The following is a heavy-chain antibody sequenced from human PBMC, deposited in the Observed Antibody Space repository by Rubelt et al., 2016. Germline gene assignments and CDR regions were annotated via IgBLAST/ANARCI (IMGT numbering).Heavy chain of an antibody. D-gene: IGHD1-26*01. V-gene: IGHV5-51*01. Sequence: VRSIGESLKISCKGSGYSFTSYWIGWVRQMPGKGLEWMGIIYPGDSDTRYSPSFQGQVTISADKSISTAYLQWSSLKASETAMYYCARRGSGSSGAVDVGGQGTTVTVSS. CDR3: ARRGSGSSGAVDV. CDR1: GYSFTSYW. J-gene: IGHJ6*02. CDR2: IYPGDSDT.